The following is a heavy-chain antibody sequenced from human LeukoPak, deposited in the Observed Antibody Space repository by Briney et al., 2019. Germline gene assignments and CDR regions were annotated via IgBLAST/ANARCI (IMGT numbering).Heavy chain of an antibody. CDR1: GGSISSHF. Sequence: SETLSLTCTVSGGSISSHFWSWIRQPPGKGLEWIGNIYNSGTTNYNPSLNSRVTMSVDTPKNQLPLQLTSVTAADTAVYYCTKATQWLAFDYWGRGTLVTVSS. CDR2: IYNSGTT. CDR3: TKATQWLAFDY. V-gene: IGHV4-59*11. D-gene: IGHD6-19*01. J-gene: IGHJ4*02.